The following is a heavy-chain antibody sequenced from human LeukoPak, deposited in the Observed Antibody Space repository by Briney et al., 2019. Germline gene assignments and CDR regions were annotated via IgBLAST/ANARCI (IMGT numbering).Heavy chain of an antibody. Sequence: SETLSLTCAVYGGSFSGYYWSWIRQPPGKGLEWIGEINHSGSTNYNPSLKSRVTISVDTSKNQFSLKLSSVTAADTAVYYCARQITMIVVDPDAFDIWGQGTMVTVSS. CDR2: INHSGST. CDR3: ARQITMIVVDPDAFDI. CDR1: GGSFSGYY. D-gene: IGHD3-22*01. V-gene: IGHV4-34*01. J-gene: IGHJ3*02.